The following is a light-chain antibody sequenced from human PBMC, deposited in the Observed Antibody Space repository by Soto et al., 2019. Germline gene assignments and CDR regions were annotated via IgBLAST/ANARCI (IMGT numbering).Light chain of an antibody. CDR1: QSVGTSY. CDR3: QQHGGSPLT. V-gene: IGKV3-20*01. J-gene: IGKJ4*01. Sequence: EIVLTQSPGTLSLSPCERATLSGSASQSVGTSYLAWYQQKPGQAPRLLIYAASSRATGIPDRFTGSGSGTDFALTISRLEPEDFAVYFCQQHGGSPLTFGGGTKVDI. CDR2: AAS.